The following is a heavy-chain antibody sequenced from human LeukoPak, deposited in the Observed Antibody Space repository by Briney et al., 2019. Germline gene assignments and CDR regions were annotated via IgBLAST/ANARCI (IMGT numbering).Heavy chain of an antibody. D-gene: IGHD6-19*01. V-gene: IGHV3-74*01. CDR3: ARAGSSGWYGDY. CDR1: GFTFSCYW. Sequence: PGGSLRLSCAASGFTFSCYWMHWVRQAPGKGLVWVSRINSDGSSTSYADSVKGRFTISRDNAKNTLYLQMNSLRAEDTAVYYCARAGSSGWYGDYWGQGTLVTVSS. J-gene: IGHJ4*02. CDR2: INSDGSST.